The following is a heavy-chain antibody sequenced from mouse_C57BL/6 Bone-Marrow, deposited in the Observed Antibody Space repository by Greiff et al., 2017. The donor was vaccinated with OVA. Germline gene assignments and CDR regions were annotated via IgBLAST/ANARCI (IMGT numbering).Heavy chain of an antibody. Sequence: SCKASGYTFTSYWMHWVKQRPGRGLEWIGRIDPNRGGTKYNEEFKSKATLTVDKPSSTAYMQLSSLTSEDSAVYYCARSLLSSNYFFDYWGQGTTLTVSS. J-gene: IGHJ2*01. D-gene: IGHD2-5*01. CDR3: ARSLLSSNYFFDY. V-gene: IGHV1-72*01. CDR2: IDPNRGGT. CDR1: GYTFTSYW.